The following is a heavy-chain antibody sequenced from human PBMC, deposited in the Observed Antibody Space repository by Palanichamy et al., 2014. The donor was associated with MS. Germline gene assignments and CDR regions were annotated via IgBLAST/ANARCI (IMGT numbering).Heavy chain of an antibody. D-gene: IGHD3-10*01. CDR2: ISYDGSNK. CDR3: AKGLWFGELLS. V-gene: IGHV3-30*18. CDR1: GFTFSSYG. J-gene: IGHJ4*02. Sequence: QVQLVESGGGVVQPGRSLRLSCAASGFTFSSYGMHRVRQAPGKGLEWVAVISYDGSNKYYADSVKGRFTISRDNSKNTLYLQMNSLRAEDTAVYYCAKGLWFGELLSWGQGTLVTVSS.